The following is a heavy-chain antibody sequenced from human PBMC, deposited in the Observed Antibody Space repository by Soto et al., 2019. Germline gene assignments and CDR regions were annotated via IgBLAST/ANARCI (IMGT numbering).Heavy chain of an antibody. J-gene: IGHJ6*02. D-gene: IGHD5-12*01. Sequence: ESGGGVVQPGRSLRLSCGASGFTFSSYGMHWVRQAPGKGLEWVAVIWYDGSNKYYADSVKGRFTISRDNSKNTLYLQMNSLRAEDTAVYYCARGLLAPVGYGMDVWGQGTTVTVSS. V-gene: IGHV3-33*01. CDR2: IWYDGSNK. CDR3: ARGLLAPVGYGMDV. CDR1: GFTFSSYG.